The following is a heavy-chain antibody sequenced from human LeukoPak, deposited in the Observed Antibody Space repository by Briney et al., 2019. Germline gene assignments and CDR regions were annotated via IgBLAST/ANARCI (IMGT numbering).Heavy chain of an antibody. Sequence: SQTLSLTCTVSGGSISSGSYYWSWIRQPAGKGLEWIGRIYTSGSTNYNPSLKSRVTISVDRSKNQFSLKLSSVTAADTAVYYCAREAVVPAARGAFDIWGQGTMVTVSS. CDR2: IYTSGST. D-gene: IGHD2-2*01. V-gene: IGHV4-61*02. J-gene: IGHJ3*02. CDR3: AREAVVPAARGAFDI. CDR1: GGSISSGSYY.